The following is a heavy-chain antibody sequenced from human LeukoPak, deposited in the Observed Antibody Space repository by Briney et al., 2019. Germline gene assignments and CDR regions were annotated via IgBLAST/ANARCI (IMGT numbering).Heavy chain of an antibody. V-gene: IGHV4-39*01. D-gene: IGHD3-10*01. CDR2: IYSSGST. Sequence: SETLSLTCTVSGDSISSNSYYWGWIRQPPGKGLGWIGSIYSSGSTYYNPSLKSRVTISVDTSKNQFSLKLSSVTVTDTAVYYCARHKYYSGSGSYYPDYWGQGTLVTVSS. CDR3: ARHKYYSGSGSYYPDY. J-gene: IGHJ4*02. CDR1: GDSISSNSYY.